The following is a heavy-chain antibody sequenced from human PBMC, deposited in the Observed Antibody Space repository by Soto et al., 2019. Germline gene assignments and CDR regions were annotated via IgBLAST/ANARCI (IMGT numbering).Heavy chain of an antibody. D-gene: IGHD5-18*01. CDR1: GGSISSYY. Sequence: SETLSLTCTVSGGSISSYYWSWIRQPAGKGLEWIGRIYTSGSTNYNPSLKSRVTMSVDTSKNQFSLKLSSVTAADTAVYYCARSYDGYSYGYFDYWGQGTLVTVSS. CDR3: ARSYDGYSYGYFDY. CDR2: IYTSGST. J-gene: IGHJ4*02. V-gene: IGHV4-4*07.